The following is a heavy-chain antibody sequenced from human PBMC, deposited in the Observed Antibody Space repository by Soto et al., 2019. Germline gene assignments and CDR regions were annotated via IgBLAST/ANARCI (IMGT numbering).Heavy chain of an antibody. D-gene: IGHD1-26*01. CDR2: TRSKTYSYAT. CDR3: ARGYTGSYF. Sequence: GGSLRLSCATSGFTFSGSTVHWVRQASGKGLEWVGRTRSKTYSYATAYAASVKGRFTISRDDSQSTAYLQMNSLKTEDTAVYYCARGYTGSYFWGQGTLVTVSS. J-gene: IGHJ4*02. CDR1: GFTFSGST. V-gene: IGHV3-73*01.